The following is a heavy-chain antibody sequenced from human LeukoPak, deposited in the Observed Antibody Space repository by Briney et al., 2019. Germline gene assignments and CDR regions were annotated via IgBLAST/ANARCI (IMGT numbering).Heavy chain of an antibody. V-gene: IGHV3-30-3*01. CDR2: ISYDGSNK. D-gene: IGHD5-12*01. Sequence: GRSLRLSCAASGFTFSSYAMHWVRQAPGKGLEWVAVISYDGSNKYYADSVKGRFTISRDNSKNTLYLHMNSLRAEDTAVYYCARAWGWLRPLDYWGQGTLVTVSS. CDR3: ARAWGWLRPLDY. J-gene: IGHJ4*02. CDR1: GFTFSSYA.